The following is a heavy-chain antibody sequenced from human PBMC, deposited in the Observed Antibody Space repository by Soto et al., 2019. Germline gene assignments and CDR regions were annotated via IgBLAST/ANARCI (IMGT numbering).Heavy chain of an antibody. Sequence: EVQLLESGGDFKQPGGSLRLSCEGSGFNFSNYALNWVRQAPGKRLEWVSVISGNSGTTYYAASVKGRFTISRDNSKKTLYLQMNSLRADDTAVYYCAKGRASTVFGVITPFDSWGQGTLVTVSS. CDR2: ISGNSGTT. V-gene: IGHV3-23*01. D-gene: IGHD3-3*01. CDR3: AKGRASTVFGVITPFDS. J-gene: IGHJ4*02. CDR1: GFNFSNYA.